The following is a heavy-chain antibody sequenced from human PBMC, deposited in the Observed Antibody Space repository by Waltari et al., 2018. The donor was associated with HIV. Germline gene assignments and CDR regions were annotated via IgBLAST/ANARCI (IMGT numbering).Heavy chain of an antibody. Sequence: QVQLVQSGAEVKKPGASVKVSCKASGYTFSEHYKHWVRQAPGQGLEWMGWINPNSGGTRYAEKVQGRVTMTRDTSISTAYMELSRLRFDDTAVYYCARVFRGTVNYFDSRLGHWGQGTLVTVSS. CDR1: GYTFSEHY. CDR2: INPNSGGT. CDR3: ARVFRGTVNYFDSRLGH. D-gene: IGHD3-22*01. J-gene: IGHJ5*02. V-gene: IGHV1-2*02.